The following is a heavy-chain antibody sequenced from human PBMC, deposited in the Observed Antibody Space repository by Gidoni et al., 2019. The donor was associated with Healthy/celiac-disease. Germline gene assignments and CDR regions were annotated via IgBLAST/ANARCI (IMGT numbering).Heavy chain of an antibody. D-gene: IGHD6-19*01. V-gene: IGHV4-59*01. CDR3: ARLRGQWLDRAFDY. CDR2: IYYSGST. J-gene: IGHJ4*02. Sequence: QVQLQESGPGLVKSPETLSLTCTASGGSISSYYWSWIRQPPVKGLVWIGYIYYSGSTNYNTSLKSRVTISVDTSKTQYSLKLSSVTAADTAVYYCARLRGQWLDRAFDYWGQGTLVTVSS. CDR1: GGSISSYY.